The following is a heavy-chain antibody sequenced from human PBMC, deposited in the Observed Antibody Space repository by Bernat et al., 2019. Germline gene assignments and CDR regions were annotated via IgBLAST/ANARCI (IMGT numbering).Heavy chain of an antibody. Sequence: EVQVVESGGGLVQPGGSLRLSCAASGFTFSSYSMSWVRQAPGKGLEWVSYISSSSSTIYYADSVMGRFTISRDNAKNTLYLQMNSLRAEDTAVYYCAGDVFSDNCGYYSPFYWGQGTLVTVSS. CDR3: AGDVFSDNCGYYSPFY. J-gene: IGHJ4*02. D-gene: IGHD3-22*01. CDR2: ISSSSSTI. V-gene: IGHV3-48*01. CDR1: GFTFSSYS.